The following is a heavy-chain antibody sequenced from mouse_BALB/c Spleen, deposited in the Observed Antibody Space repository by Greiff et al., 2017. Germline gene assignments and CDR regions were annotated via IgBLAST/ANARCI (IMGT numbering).Heavy chain of an antibody. V-gene: IGHV1-4*01. Sequence: VQLQQSGAELARPGASVKMSCKASGYTFTSYTMHWVKQRPGQGLEWIGYINPSSGYTNYNQKFKDKATLTADKSSSTAYMQLSSLTSEDSAVYYCARFDYDYNYYAMDYWGQGTSVTVSS. CDR1: GYTFTSYT. CDR3: ARFDYDYNYYAMDY. J-gene: IGHJ4*01. CDR2: INPSSGYT. D-gene: IGHD2-4*01.